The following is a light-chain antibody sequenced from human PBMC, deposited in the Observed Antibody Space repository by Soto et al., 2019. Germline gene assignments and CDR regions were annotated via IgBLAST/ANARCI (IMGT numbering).Light chain of an antibody. CDR2: GAL. J-gene: IGKJ4*01. CDR1: QTVSTNY. V-gene: IGKV3-20*01. Sequence: EIVLTQSPGTLSLSPGERATLSCRASQTVSTNYLAWYKQKHGQAPRLLIDGALSRATGIPDRFSGSGSGTDFTLTISRLEPEDFEFYYCQQYATSPLTFGGGTKVDIK. CDR3: QQYATSPLT.